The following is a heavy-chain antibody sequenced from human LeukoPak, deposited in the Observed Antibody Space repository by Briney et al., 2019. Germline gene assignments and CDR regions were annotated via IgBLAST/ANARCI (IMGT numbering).Heavy chain of an antibody. CDR1: GFTFSDYY. CDR3: ARKYLDAFNI. J-gene: IGHJ3*02. CDR2: INHSGST. V-gene: IGHV4-34*01. D-gene: IGHD2/OR15-2a*01. Sequence: PGGSLRLSCAASGFTFSDYYWSWVRQPPGKGLEWIGEINHSGSTNYNPSLKSRVTISIDTSKNQFSLKLSSVTAADTAVYYCARKYLDAFNIWGQGTMVTVSS.